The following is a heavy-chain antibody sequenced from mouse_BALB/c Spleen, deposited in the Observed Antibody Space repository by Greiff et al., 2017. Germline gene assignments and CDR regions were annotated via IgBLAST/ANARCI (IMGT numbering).Heavy chain of an antibody. D-gene: IGHD1-1*01. J-gene: IGHJ2*01. Sequence: QVHVKQSGAELARPGASVKLSCKASGYTFTSYWMQWVKQRPGQGLEWIGAIYPGDGDTRYTQKFKGKATLTADKSSSTAYMQLSSLASEDSAVYYCARSNLFQYYFDYWGQGTTLTVSS. CDR3: ARSNLFQYYFDY. V-gene: IGHV1-87*01. CDR2: IYPGDGDT. CDR1: GYTFTSYW.